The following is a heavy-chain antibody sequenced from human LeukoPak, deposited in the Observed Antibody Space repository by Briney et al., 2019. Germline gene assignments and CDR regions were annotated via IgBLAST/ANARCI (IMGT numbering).Heavy chain of an antibody. J-gene: IGHJ5*02. Sequence: PSETLSLTCAVYGGSFGGYYWSWIRQPPGKGLGWIGEINHSGSTNYNPSLKSRVTISVDTSKNQFSLKLSSVTAADTAVYYCARLDNWNSHGFDPWGQGTLVTVSS. CDR2: INHSGST. V-gene: IGHV4-34*01. CDR1: GGSFGGYY. CDR3: ARLDNWNSHGFDP. D-gene: IGHD1-7*01.